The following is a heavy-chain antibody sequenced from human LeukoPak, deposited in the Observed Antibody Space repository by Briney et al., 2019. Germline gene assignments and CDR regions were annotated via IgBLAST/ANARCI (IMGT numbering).Heavy chain of an antibody. D-gene: IGHD4-17*01. J-gene: IGHJ4*02. Sequence: GGSLRLSCAASGFTFSSYGMHWVRQAPGKGLEWVAVIWYDGSNTYYADSVKGRFTISRDNSKNTLYLQMNSLRAEDTAVYYCAREGYGDYNFDYWGQGTLVTVSS. CDR1: GFTFSSYG. V-gene: IGHV3-33*01. CDR2: IWYDGSNT. CDR3: AREGYGDYNFDY.